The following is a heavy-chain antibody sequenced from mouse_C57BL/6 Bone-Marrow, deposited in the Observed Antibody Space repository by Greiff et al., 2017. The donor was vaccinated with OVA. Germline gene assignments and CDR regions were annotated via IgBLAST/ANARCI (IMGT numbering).Heavy chain of an antibody. D-gene: IGHD1-1*01. CDR2: IDPSVSYT. V-gene: IGHV1-69*01. CDR3: TISEITTVVATHWYFDV. Sequence: QVQLQQPGAELVMPGASVKLSCKASGYTFTSYWMHWVKQRPGQGLEWIGEIDPSVSYTNYNQKFKGKSTLTVDKSSSTAYMQLSSLTSEDSAVYYCTISEITTVVATHWYFDVWGTGTTVTVSS. CDR1: GYTFTSYW. J-gene: IGHJ1*03.